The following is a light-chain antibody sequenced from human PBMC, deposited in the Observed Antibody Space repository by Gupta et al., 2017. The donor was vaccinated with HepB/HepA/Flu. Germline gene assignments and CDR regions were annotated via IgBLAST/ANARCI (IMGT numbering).Light chain of an antibody. Sequence: IVIPKSPESLRKSLDKRATMNCKASQSVLYNSNNWNCLAWFQQKTGQPPKMVSKWASTRISGVPDRFSGSGSGTECTPTISSLQAEDVAVDFCPQYYWTNLTFGQGTKVDIK. CDR1: QSVLYNSNNWNC. CDR2: WAS. V-gene: IGKV4-1*01. CDR3: PQYYWTNLT. J-gene: IGKJ1*01.